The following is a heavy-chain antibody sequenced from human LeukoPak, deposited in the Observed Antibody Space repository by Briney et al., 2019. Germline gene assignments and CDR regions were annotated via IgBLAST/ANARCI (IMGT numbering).Heavy chain of an antibody. D-gene: IGHD3-10*01. CDR2: IGYDGSNK. Sequence: GGSLRLSCAASGFTFSDYAIHWVRQAPGKGLEWVAVIGYDGSNKYDADSVKGRFTISRDNSKNMTYLQMNSLRAEDTAVYYCARDRFMVRGVMVGTFDLWGQGTMVTVSS. J-gene: IGHJ3*01. CDR1: GFTFSDYA. V-gene: IGHV3-33*01. CDR3: ARDRFMVRGVMVGTFDL.